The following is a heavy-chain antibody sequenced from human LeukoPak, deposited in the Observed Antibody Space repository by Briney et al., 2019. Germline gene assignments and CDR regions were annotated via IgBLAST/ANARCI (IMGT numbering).Heavy chain of an antibody. Sequence: GGSLRLSWAPSGFTFSSFRMSWVRQPPGKGREWVANIKQDGSEKYYVDSVKGRFTISRDNAKNSLYLQMNSLRAEDTAVYYCARDIVVVPGHAFDIWGQGTMVTVSS. CDR2: IKQDGSEK. D-gene: IGHD2-2*01. J-gene: IGHJ3*02. V-gene: IGHV3-7*01. CDR3: ARDIVVVPGHAFDI. CDR1: GFTFSSFR.